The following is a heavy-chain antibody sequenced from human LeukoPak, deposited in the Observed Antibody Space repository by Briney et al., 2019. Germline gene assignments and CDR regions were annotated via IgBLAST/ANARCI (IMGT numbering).Heavy chain of an antibody. Sequence: GGALRLSCAASGVTFISYGMHWVRQAPGEGLGWVAVIWYDGSNKYYADSVKRRCTISRDNSQNKLYLQMKSVRAEDTDVYYCVRYVGLLLPAAFDPWGQGNLVPLSS. CDR1: GVTFISYG. D-gene: IGHD2-2*01. V-gene: IGHV3-33*01. CDR3: VRYVGLLLPAAFDP. J-gene: IGHJ5*02. CDR2: IWYDGSNK.